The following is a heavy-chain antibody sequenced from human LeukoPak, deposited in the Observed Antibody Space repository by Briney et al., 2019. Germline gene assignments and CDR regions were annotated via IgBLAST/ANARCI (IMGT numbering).Heavy chain of an antibody. CDR3: ARDRVLRFLEWFPSYYYGMDV. D-gene: IGHD3-3*01. Sequence: PGGSLRLSCAASGFTFSSYAMHWVRQAPGKGLEWVAVISYDGSKKYYADSVKGRFTISRDNSKNTLYLQMNSLRAEDTAVYYCARDRVLRFLEWFPSYYYGMDVWGQGTTVTVSS. J-gene: IGHJ6*02. CDR2: ISYDGSKK. CDR1: GFTFSSYA. V-gene: IGHV3-30-3*01.